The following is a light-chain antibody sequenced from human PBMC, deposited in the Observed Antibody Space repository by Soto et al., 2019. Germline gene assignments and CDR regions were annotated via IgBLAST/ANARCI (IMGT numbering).Light chain of an antibody. J-gene: IGLJ2*01. CDR2: ESS. V-gene: IGLV1-40*01. CDR1: SSNIGAEYD. CDR3: QSYDSSLSVVV. Sequence: QSVLTQPSSVSGAPGQTVTISCTGSSSNIGAEYDVHWYQQLPGGAPKLLIYESSDRLSGVPDRFSGSKSGASASLAITGLQAADDANYYCQSYDSSLSVVVFGGGTKLTVL.